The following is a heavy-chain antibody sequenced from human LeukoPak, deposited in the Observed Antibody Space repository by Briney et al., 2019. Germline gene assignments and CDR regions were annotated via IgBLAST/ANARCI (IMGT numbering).Heavy chain of an antibody. Sequence: GGSLRLPCAASGFTVSSNHMSWVRQAPGKGVEWVSVIYSGGTIYYADSVKGRFTISRDNSKNTVYLEMNSLRAEDTAVYYCARDGENHYYDYWGQGTLVTVST. CDR3: ARDGENHYYDY. D-gene: IGHD7-27*01. CDR1: GFTVSSNH. V-gene: IGHV3-66*01. CDR2: IYSGGTI. J-gene: IGHJ4*02.